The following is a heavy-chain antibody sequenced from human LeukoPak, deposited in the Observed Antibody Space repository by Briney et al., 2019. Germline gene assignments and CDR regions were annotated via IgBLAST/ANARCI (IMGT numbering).Heavy chain of an antibody. J-gene: IGHJ4*02. CDR1: GGPIRSYY. CDR2: VHYSGSV. Sequence: PSGTLSLPCRVSGGPIRSYYWSWLRQPPGKGLEWIGSVHYSGSVYYNPSLKSRVTMSADTSKNQFSLNLSSVTAADTAVYYCAGPTWDYFDYWGQGTLVTVSS. CDR3: AGPTWDYFDY. D-gene: IGHD7-27*01. V-gene: IGHV4-59*04.